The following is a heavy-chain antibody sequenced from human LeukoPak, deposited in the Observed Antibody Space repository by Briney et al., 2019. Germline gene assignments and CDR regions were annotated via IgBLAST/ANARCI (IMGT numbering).Heavy chain of an antibody. Sequence: SETLSLTCTVSGDSTSSDRYYGGWVRQPPGKGLEWIGNIYYSGSTYYSPSLKSRVTMSVDTSKNQFSLNLNSVTAADTAVYYCARVGVMATVNGYRYHSLDVWGQGTTVAVSS. CDR1: GDSTSSDRYY. CDR3: ARVGVMATVNGYRYHSLDV. D-gene: IGHD3-16*01. V-gene: IGHV4-39*07. J-gene: IGHJ6*02. CDR2: IYYSGST.